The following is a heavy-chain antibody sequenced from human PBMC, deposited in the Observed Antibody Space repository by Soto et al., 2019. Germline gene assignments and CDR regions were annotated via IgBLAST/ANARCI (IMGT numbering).Heavy chain of an antibody. CDR1: GGSISSYF. CDR2: IYYSGST. J-gene: IGHJ4*02. D-gene: IGHD6-19*01. Sequence: SETLSLTCTVSGGSISSYFWSWIRQPPGKGLEWIGYIYYSGSTNYNPSLKSRVTISVDTSKNQLSLKLSSVTAADTAVYYCARLAVAGTRVDYWGQGTLVTVSS. V-gene: IGHV4-59*12. CDR3: ARLAVAGTRVDY.